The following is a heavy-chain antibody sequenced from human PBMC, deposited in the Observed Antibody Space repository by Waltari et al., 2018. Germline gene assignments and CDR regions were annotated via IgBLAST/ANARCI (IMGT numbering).Heavy chain of an antibody. CDR2: ITGDGSRI. J-gene: IGHJ6*03. V-gene: IGHV3-23*03. CDR1: GVSFSTYV. CDR3: AKEGYFYMDV. Sequence: GQLLESGGGLVQPGGSLRLSCAASGVSFSTYVISWVRQAPGKGLEWVSLITGDGSRIQYADSVKGRFTISRDNSKNTLYLQMNSLRVEDMAVYYCAKEGYFYMDVWGNGTTVTVSS.